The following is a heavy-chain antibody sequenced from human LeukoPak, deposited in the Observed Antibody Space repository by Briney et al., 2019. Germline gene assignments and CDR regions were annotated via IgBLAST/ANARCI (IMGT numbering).Heavy chain of an antibody. D-gene: IGHD3-10*01. CDR1: GFTFSNYA. Sequence: GGSLRPSCAASGFTFSNYAMTWVRQAPGMGLEWVSSISGSGSSSYYADSVKGRFTVSRDNSKNTLHLQMYSLRAEDTAVYYCAKDFLYNVVDYWGQGTLVAVSS. V-gene: IGHV3-23*01. J-gene: IGHJ4*02. CDR2: ISGSGSSS. CDR3: AKDFLYNVVDY.